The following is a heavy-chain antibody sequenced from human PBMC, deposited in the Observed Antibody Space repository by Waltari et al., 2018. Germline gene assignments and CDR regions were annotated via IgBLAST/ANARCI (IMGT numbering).Heavy chain of an antibody. Sequence: EVQLLESGGGLVQPGGSLRLSCAASGFTFSSYAMSWVRQAPGKGREGVSDSSGSGGSTYYADSVKGRFTISRDNSKNTLYLQMNSLRAEDTAVYYCANIVVITSQGFHWGQGTLVTVSS. V-gene: IGHV3-23*01. CDR1: GFTFSSYA. J-gene: IGHJ4*02. D-gene: IGHD3-22*01. CDR2: SSGSGGST. CDR3: ANIVVITSQGFH.